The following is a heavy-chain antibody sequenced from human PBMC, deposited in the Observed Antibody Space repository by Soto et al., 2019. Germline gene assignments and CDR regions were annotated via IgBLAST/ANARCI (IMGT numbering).Heavy chain of an antibody. Sequence: QVQLVESGGGVVQPGRSLRLSCAASGFTFSSYGMHWVRQAPGKGLEWVAVISYDGSNKHYADSVKGRFTIARDNSKNTLYLQMNSLRAEDTAVYYCAKDWRWLERAAMVAFDIWGQGTMVTVSS. CDR1: GFTFSSYG. CDR2: ISYDGSNK. V-gene: IGHV3-30*18. CDR3: AKDWRWLERAAMVAFDI. J-gene: IGHJ3*02. D-gene: IGHD5-18*01.